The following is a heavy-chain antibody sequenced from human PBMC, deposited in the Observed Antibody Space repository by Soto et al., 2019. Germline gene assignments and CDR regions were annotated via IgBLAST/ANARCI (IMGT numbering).Heavy chain of an antibody. CDR3: ARDQLVDAFDI. CDR1: GFTFSSYA. D-gene: IGHD1-1*01. Sequence: GGSLRLSCAASGFTFSSYAMHWVRQAPGKGLEWVAVISYDGSNKYYADSVKGRFTISRDNSKNTLYLQMNSLRAEDTAVYYCARDQLVDAFDIWGQGTMVTVSS. V-gene: IGHV3-30-3*01. CDR2: ISYDGSNK. J-gene: IGHJ3*02.